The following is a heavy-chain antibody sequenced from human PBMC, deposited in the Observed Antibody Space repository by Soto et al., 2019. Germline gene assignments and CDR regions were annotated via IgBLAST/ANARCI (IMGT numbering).Heavy chain of an antibody. CDR1: GYTFTGYY. J-gene: IGHJ6*02. CDR2: INPNSGGT. V-gene: IGHV1-2*04. Sequence: QVQLVQSGAEVKKPGASVKVSCKASGYTFTGYYMHWVRQAPGQGLEWMGWINPNSGGTNYAHKFQGWVTMTRDTSISTAYMELSRLRSDDTAVYYCARGLTPTYYYGSGSYYGMDVWGQGTTVTVSS. D-gene: IGHD3-10*01. CDR3: ARGLTPTYYYGSGSYYGMDV.